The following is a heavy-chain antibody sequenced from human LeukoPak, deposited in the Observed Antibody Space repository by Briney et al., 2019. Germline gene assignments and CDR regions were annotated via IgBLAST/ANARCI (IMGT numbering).Heavy chain of an antibody. J-gene: IGHJ6*04. D-gene: IGHD2-2*01. CDR3: ARVRCSITSFFCCYYYYGMDV. V-gene: IGHV3-7*01. Sequence: GGSLRLSCAASGFTFSSYWMSWVRQAPGKGLEWVANIKQDGSEKYYVDSVKGRFTISRDNAKNSLYLQMNSLRAEDTAVYYCARVRCSITSFFCCYYYYGMDVWGKGNTVTVSS. CDR1: GFTFSSYW. CDR2: IKQDGSEK.